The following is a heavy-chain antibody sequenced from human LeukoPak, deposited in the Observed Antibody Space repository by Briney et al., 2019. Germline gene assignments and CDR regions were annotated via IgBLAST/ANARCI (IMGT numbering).Heavy chain of an antibody. CDR2: ISGYNGDT. CDR1: GYIFTGYG. D-gene: IGHD3-16*01. V-gene: IGHV1-18*01. J-gene: IGHJ3*02. CDR3: ARGGNYHDYPGNI. Sequence: ASVKVSCKTSGYIFTGYGITWVRQAPGQGLEWMGWISGYNGDTNYAQKFQGRVTMTTDTSTSTAYMELRSLRSADTAVYYCARGGNYHDYPGNIWGQGTMVIVS.